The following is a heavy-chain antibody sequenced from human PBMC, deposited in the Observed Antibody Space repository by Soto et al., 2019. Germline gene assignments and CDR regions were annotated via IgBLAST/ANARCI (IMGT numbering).Heavy chain of an antibody. V-gene: IGHV4-31*03. D-gene: IGHD1-26*01. J-gene: IGHJ6*02. CDR2: INYSGTT. CDR3: ARDHKWDGMDV. CDR1: GGSFSSDSFI. Sequence: PSETLSLTCSVSGGSFSSDSFIWSWVRQFPGKGLEWIGYINYSGTTYYNPSLRIRITMSVHTSKNEFSLNLSSVTDEDTAVYYCARDHKWDGMDVWGQGTTVPVS.